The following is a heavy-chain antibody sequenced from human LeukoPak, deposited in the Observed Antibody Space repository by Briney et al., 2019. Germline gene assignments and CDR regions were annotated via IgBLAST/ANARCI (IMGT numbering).Heavy chain of an antibody. Sequence: ASVKVSCKASGYTFTGYYMHWVRQAPGQGLEWMGWINTNTGNPTYAQGFTGRFVFSLDTSVSTAYLQISSLEAEDTAVYYCARVGATLITTLDYFDSWGQGTLVTVSS. J-gene: IGHJ4*02. D-gene: IGHD5-24*01. V-gene: IGHV7-4-1*02. CDR3: ARVGATLITTLDYFDS. CDR2: INTNTGNP. CDR1: GYTFTGYY.